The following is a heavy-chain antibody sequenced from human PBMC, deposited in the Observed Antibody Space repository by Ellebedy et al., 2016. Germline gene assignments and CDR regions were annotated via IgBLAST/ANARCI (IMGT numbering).Heavy chain of an antibody. D-gene: IGHD3-10*02. CDR2: IYSSGTT. V-gene: IGHV4-59*01. Sequence: GSLRLSCIVSGGPISNYYWSWIRQPPGKGLEWIGYIYSSGTTNYNPSLKSRVTISVDTSKNQFSLRLTSVTAADTAVYYCARGGTYVGYMDVWGKGTTVTVSS. J-gene: IGHJ6*03. CDR3: ARGGTYVGYMDV. CDR1: GGPISNYY.